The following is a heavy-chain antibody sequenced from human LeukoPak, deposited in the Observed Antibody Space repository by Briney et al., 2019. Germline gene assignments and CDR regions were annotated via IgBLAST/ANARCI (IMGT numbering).Heavy chain of an antibody. J-gene: IGHJ2*01. CDR3: AIQPWGSGNNWYFDL. V-gene: IGHV1-2*02. Sequence: ASVKVSCKTSGYTFTGYYIHWVRQAPGQGLEWMGWINPNSGGTDYAQKFQGRVTVTRGTSISTAYMELSGLSSDDTAVYYCAIQPWGSGNNWYFDLWGRGTLVTVSS. D-gene: IGHD7-27*01. CDR2: INPNSGGT. CDR1: GYTFTGYY.